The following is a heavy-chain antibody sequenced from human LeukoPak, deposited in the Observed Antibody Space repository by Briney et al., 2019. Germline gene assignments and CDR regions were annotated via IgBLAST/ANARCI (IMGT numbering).Heavy chain of an antibody. CDR2: IIPIFGIA. Sequence: ASVEVSCKASGGTFSSYAISWVRQAPGQGLEWMGRIIPIFGIANYAQKFQGRVTITADKSTSTAYMELSSLRSEDTAVYYCARGVQLERTAFDYWGQGTLVTVSS. CDR1: GGTFSSYA. CDR3: ARGVQLERTAFDY. J-gene: IGHJ4*02. V-gene: IGHV1-69*04. D-gene: IGHD1-1*01.